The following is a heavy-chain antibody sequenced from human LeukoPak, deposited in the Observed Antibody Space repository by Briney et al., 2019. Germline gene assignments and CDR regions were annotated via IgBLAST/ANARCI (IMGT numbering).Heavy chain of an antibody. CDR1: GESLCRYY. CDR2: IYYRGGT. Sequence: PSETLSLTCTVPGESLCRYYCCWIEQPPRNGLEWIAYIYYRGGTNYNPSLKSRVTISVDTSQNQFSLKLGSVTAADTAVYYCARDAGEYSSGWFDYWGRATLV. J-gene: IGHJ4*02. V-gene: IGHV4-59*01. D-gene: IGHD6-19*01. CDR3: ARDAGEYSSGWFDY.